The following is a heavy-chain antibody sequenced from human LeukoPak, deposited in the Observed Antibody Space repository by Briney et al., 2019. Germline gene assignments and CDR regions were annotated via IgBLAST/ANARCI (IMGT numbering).Heavy chain of an antibody. V-gene: IGHV4-61*02. D-gene: IGHD3-22*01. J-gene: IGHJ2*01. Sequence: SETLSLTCTVSGGSISSGSYYWSWIRQPAGRGLEWIGRIYTSGSTNYNPSLKSRVTISVDTSKNQFSLKLSSVTDADTAVYYCARDPPYYYDSSGFDLWGRGTLVTVSS. CDR3: ARDPPYYYDSSGFDL. CDR2: IYTSGST. CDR1: GGSISSGSYY.